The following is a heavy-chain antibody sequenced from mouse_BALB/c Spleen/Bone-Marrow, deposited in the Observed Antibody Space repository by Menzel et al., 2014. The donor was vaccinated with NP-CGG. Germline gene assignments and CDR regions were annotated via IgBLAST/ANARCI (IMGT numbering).Heavy chain of an antibody. J-gene: IGHJ4*01. CDR2: IDPANGNT. CDR3: ARYRYYGSSYAMDY. D-gene: IGHD1-1*01. CDR1: GFNIKDTY. V-gene: IGHV14-3*02. Sequence: EVKLVESGAELVKPGASVKLSCTASGFNIKDTYMHWVMQRPEQGLEWIGRIDPANGNTKYDPKFQGKATITADTSSNTAYLQLSSLTSEDTAVYYCARYRYYGSSYAMDYWGQGTSVTVSS.